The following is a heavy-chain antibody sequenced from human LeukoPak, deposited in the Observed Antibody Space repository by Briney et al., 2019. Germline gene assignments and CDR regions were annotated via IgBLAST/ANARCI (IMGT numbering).Heavy chain of an antibody. CDR2: INQSGST. Sequence: PSETLSLTCAVYGGSFSGYYWSWIRQPPGKGLEWIGEINQSGSTNYNPSLKSRVTISVDTSKNQFSLKLSSVTAADTAVYYCARGGPDYVWGSYRPYFDYWGQGALVTVSS. CDR3: ARGGPDYVWGSYRPYFDY. D-gene: IGHD3-16*02. J-gene: IGHJ4*02. V-gene: IGHV4-34*01. CDR1: GGSFSGYY.